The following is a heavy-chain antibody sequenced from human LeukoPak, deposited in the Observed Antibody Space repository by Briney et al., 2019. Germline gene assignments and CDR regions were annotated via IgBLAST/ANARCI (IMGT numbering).Heavy chain of an antibody. D-gene: IGHD3-22*01. J-gene: IGHJ3*02. V-gene: IGHV3-7*01. CDR3: ATDLIYSDSTGYYLGAFDI. CDR2: IREDGTEK. Sequence: GGSLRLSCTASGFTFSGAWMTWVRQAPGKGLEWVANIREDGTEKNYVDSVKGRFTISRDNAKNSLDLQMDSLRAEDTAFYYCATDLIYSDSTGYYLGAFDIWGQGTMVAVSS. CDR1: GFTFSGAW.